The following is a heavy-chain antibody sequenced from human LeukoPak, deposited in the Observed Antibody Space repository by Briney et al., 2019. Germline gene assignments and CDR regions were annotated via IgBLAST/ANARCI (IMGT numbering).Heavy chain of an antibody. Sequence: SETLSLTCTVSGGSIRSGGNYWNWIRQHPGRGLEWIGYISYTGNTYYNPSLKSRVTMSLDTSKNQFSLKLTSVTAADTAVYYCAGLHFDWLLGWFDPWGQGTLVTVSS. CDR2: ISYTGNT. CDR1: GGSIRSGGNY. J-gene: IGHJ5*02. V-gene: IGHV4-31*03. D-gene: IGHD3-9*01. CDR3: AGLHFDWLLGWFDP.